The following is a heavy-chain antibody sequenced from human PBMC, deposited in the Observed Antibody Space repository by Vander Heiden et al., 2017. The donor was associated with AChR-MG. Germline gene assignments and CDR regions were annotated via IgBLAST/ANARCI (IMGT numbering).Heavy chain of an antibody. J-gene: IGHJ3*02. CDR2: IYYSGST. D-gene: IGHD3-22*01. V-gene: IGHV4-59*01. Sequence: QVQLQQSGPGLVKPSEPLSLNCTLSGASLSSYGWSWSRQPPGKGLELIGYIYYSGSTNYNPSLKSRVTISVDTSKNQFSLKLSSVTAADTAVYYCAREAPHRSTMIVEDAFDIWGQGTMVTVSS. CDR1: GASLSSYG. CDR3: AREAPHRSTMIVEDAFDI.